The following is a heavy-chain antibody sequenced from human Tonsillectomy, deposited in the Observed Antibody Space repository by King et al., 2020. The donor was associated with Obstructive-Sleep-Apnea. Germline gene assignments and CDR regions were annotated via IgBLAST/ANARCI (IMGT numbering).Heavy chain of an antibody. CDR2: ISYDGSNK. CDR1: GFTFSSYA. V-gene: IGHV3-30*04. Sequence: VQLVESGGGVVQPGRSLRLSCAASGFTFSSYAMHWVRQAPGKGLEWVAVISYDGSNKYYADSVKCRFTISRDNSKNTLYLQMNSLSAEETAVYYCARDDCSSTSCLGGMEVWGQGTTVTVSS. CDR3: ARDDCSSTSCLGGMEV. J-gene: IGHJ6*02. D-gene: IGHD2-2*01.